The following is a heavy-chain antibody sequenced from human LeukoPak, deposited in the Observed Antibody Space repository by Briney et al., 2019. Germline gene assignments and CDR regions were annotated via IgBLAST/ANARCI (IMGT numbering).Heavy chain of an antibody. D-gene: IGHD4-17*01. CDR1: GGSISSYY. CDR3: ARDKYGDHPDY. V-gene: IGHV4-59*01. Sequence: SETLSLTCTVSGGSISSYYWSWIRQPPGKGLEWIGYIYYSGSTNYNPSLKSRVTISVDTSKNQFSPKLSSVTAADTAVYYCARDKYGDHPDYWGQGTLVTVSS. J-gene: IGHJ4*02. CDR2: IYYSGST.